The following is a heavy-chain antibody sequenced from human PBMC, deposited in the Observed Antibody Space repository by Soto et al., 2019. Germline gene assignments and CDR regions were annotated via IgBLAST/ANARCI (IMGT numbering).Heavy chain of an antibody. CDR1: GFTFSSYA. CDR2: ISGSGGST. Sequence: GGTLRLSCAASGFTFSSYAMSWVRQAPGKGLEWVSAISGSGGSTYYADSVKGRFTISRDNSKNTLYLQMNSLRAEDTAVYYCAKDLAGYSSSWYAAPYYYYYGMDVWGQGTTVTVSS. CDR3: AKDLAGYSSSWYAAPYYYYYGMDV. D-gene: IGHD6-13*01. J-gene: IGHJ6*02. V-gene: IGHV3-23*01.